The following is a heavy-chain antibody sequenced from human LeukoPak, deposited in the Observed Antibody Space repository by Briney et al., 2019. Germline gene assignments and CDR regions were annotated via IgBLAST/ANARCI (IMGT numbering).Heavy chain of an antibody. V-gene: IGHV4-59*01. CDR3: ATAMIVVGLPGDAFDI. CDR1: GGSISSYY. J-gene: IGHJ3*02. D-gene: IGHD3-22*01. CDR2: IYYSGST. Sequence: SETLSLTCTVSGGSISSYYWSWIRQPPGKGLEWIGYIYYSGSTNYNPSLKSRVTISVDTSKNQFSLKLSSVTAADTAVYYCATAMIVVGLPGDAFDIWGQGTMVTVSS.